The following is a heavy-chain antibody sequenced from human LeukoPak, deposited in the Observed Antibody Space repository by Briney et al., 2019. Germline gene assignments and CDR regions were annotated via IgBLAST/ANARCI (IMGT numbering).Heavy chain of an antibody. D-gene: IGHD6-19*01. V-gene: IGHV4-38-2*01. CDR3: ARQPSSRLVPGHFDY. J-gene: IGHJ4*02. Sequence: PSETLSLTCAVSGYSISSGYCWGWIRQPPGKGLEWIGSICHSGSTYYNPSLKSRVTISIDTSKNQFSLKLSSVTAADTAVYYCARQPSSRLVPGHFDYWGQGTLVTVSS. CDR1: GYSISSGYC. CDR2: ICHSGST.